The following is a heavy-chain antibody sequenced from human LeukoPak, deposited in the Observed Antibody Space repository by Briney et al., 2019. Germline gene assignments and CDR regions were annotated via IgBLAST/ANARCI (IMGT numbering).Heavy chain of an antibody. CDR1: GFTVSFDY. D-gene: IGHD2-8*01. CDR3: TRLLPTSNHFFES. Sequence: GGSLTLFCAPSGFTVSFDYMSWVRQAPGKGLECVSSIYDGGSAYYAVSVRGRFIIFRDNSENTLYLQMNSLRAEDTAVYYCTRLLPTSNHFFESWGQGTLVTVSS. CDR2: IYDGGSA. V-gene: IGHV3-53*01. J-gene: IGHJ4*02.